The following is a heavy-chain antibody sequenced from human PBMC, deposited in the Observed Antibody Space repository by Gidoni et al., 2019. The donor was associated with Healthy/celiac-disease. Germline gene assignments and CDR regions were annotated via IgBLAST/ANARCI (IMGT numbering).Heavy chain of an antibody. CDR1: GFTFSSYA. Sequence: EVQLVESGGGLVQPGGSLRLSCSASGFTFSSYAMHWVRQAPGKGLEYVSAISSNGGSTYYADSVKGRFTISRDNSKNTLYLQMSSLRAEDTAVYYCVSTQYSSSWYRRAAFDIWGQGTMVTVSS. J-gene: IGHJ3*02. V-gene: IGHV3-64D*06. CDR2: ISSNGGST. D-gene: IGHD6-13*01. CDR3: VSTQYSSSWYRRAAFDI.